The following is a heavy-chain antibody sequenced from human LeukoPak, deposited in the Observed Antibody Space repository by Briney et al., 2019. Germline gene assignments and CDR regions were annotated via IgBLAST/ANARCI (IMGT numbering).Heavy chain of an antibody. D-gene: IGHD6-6*01. V-gene: IGHV3-23*01. CDR1: GFTFSSYA. J-gene: IGHJ4*02. CDR3: AKDRQNAALSDGVWDY. CDR2: ISGSGGST. Sequence: GGSLRLSCAASGFTFSSYAMGWVRQAPGKGLEWVSAISGSGGSTYYADSVKGRFTISRDNSKNTLYLQMNSLRAEDTAVYYCAKDRQNAALSDGVWDYWGQGTLVTVSS.